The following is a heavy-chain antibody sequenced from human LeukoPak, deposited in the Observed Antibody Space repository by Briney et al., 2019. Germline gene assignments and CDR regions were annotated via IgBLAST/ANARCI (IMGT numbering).Heavy chain of an antibody. D-gene: IGHD3-3*01. CDR1: GFTFSSYW. CDR3: ARGAITIFGEGDY. CDR2: IKQDGSEK. Sequence: GGSLRLSCAASGFTFSSYWMSWVRQAPGKGLEWVANIKQDGSEKYYVDSVKGRFTISRDNAKNSLYLQMNSLRAEDTAVYYCARGAITIFGEGDYWGQGTLVTVSS. J-gene: IGHJ4*02. V-gene: IGHV3-7*01.